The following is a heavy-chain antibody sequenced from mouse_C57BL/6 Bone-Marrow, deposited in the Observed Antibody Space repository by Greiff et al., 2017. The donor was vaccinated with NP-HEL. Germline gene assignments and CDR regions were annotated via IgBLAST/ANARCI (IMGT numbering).Heavy chain of an antibody. V-gene: IGHV1-72*01. D-gene: IGHD1-1*01. CDR1: GYTFTSYL. J-gene: IGHJ2*01. CDR3: ARYYYGSSSFDY. Sequence: QVQLKQPGAELVKPGASVKLSCKASGYTFTSYLMHWVKQRPGRGLEWIGRIDPNSGGTKYNEKFKSKATRTVDKPSSTAYMQLNSLTSEDSAVNYCARYYYGSSSFDYWGQGTTLTVSS. CDR2: IDPNSGGT.